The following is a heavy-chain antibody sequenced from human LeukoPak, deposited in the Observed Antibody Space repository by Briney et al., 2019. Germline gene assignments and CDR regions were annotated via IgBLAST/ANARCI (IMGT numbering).Heavy chain of an antibody. CDR2: IYYSGST. D-gene: IGHD2-2*01. J-gene: IGHJ6*03. V-gene: IGHV4-59*01. Sequence: SETLSLTCTVSGGSISSYYWSWIRQPPGKGLEWIGYIYYSGSTNYNPSLKSRVTISVDTSKNQFSLKLSSVTAADTAVYYCARGSMCSTSCYPLPENYYYYYMDVWGKGTTVTVSS. CDR3: ARGSMCSTSCYPLPENYYYYYMDV. CDR1: GGSISSYY.